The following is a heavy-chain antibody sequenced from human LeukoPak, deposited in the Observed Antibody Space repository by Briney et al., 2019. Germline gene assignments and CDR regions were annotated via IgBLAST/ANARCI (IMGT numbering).Heavy chain of an antibody. CDR3: AGRDYYDSSGYFDAFDI. V-gene: IGHV3-53*01. D-gene: IGHD3-22*01. J-gene: IGHJ3*02. Sequence: DSVKGRFTISRDDSKNTLYLQMNSLRAEDTAVYYCAGRDYYDSSGYFDAFDIWGQGTMVTVSS.